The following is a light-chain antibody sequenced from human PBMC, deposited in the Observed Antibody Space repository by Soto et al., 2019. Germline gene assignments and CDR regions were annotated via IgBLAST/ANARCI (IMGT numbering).Light chain of an antibody. CDR3: CSYAGSPWV. Sequence: QSALNKPRSVSGSPGQSVTISCTGTSSDVGFYNDISWYQHHPGKAPQRMIYDVSIRPSGVPDRFSGSKSGNTASLTISGLQAEDEADYYCCSYAGSPWVFGEGTKLTVL. V-gene: IGLV2-11*01. J-gene: IGLJ3*02. CDR1: SSDVGFYND. CDR2: DVS.